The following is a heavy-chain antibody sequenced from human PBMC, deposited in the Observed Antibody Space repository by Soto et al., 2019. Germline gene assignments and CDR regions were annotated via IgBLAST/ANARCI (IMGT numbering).Heavy chain of an antibody. Sequence: SETLSLTCTVSGGSISSYYWSWIRQPPGKGLEWIGYIYYSGSTNYNPSLKSRVTISVDTSKNQFSLKLSSVTAADTAVYYCAREAPLNRYFDWLGQGTLVTVSS. CDR3: AREAPLNRYFDW. D-gene: IGHD3-9*01. J-gene: IGHJ4*02. V-gene: IGHV4-59*01. CDR1: GGSISSYY. CDR2: IYYSGST.